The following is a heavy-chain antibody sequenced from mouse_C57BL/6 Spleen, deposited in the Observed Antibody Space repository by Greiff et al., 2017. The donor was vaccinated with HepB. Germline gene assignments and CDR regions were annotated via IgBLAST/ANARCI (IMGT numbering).Heavy chain of an antibody. CDR3: ARCWEGYFDY. CDR2: IYPGSGST. V-gene: IGHV1-55*01. J-gene: IGHJ2*01. CDR1: GYTFTSYW. Sequence: QVQLKEPGAELVKPGASVKMSCKASGYTFTSYWITWVKQRPGQGLEWIGDIYPGSGSTNYNEKFKSKATLTVDTSSSTAYMQLSSLTSEDSAVYYCARCWEGYFDYWGQGTTLTVSS. D-gene: IGHD4-1*01.